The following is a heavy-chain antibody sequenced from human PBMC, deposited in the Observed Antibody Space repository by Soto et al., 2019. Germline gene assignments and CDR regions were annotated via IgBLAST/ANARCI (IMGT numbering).Heavy chain of an antibody. D-gene: IGHD2-15*01. V-gene: IGHV3-30*18. CDR3: AKDYRWY. J-gene: IGHJ4*02. CDR2: ISYDGSNK. CDR1: GFTFSSYG. Sequence: PGGSLRLSCAASGFTFSSYGMHWVRQAPGKGLEWVAVISYDGSNKYYADYVKGRITISRDNSKKTLFLQMNSLRAEDTAVYYCAKDYRWYWGQGT.